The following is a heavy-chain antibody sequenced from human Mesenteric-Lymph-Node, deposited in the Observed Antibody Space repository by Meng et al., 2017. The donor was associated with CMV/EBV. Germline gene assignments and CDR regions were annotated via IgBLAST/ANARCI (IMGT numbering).Heavy chain of an antibody. CDR3: ARWEGDFWSGYYMGWFDP. CDR2: IIPIFGTA. CDR1: GGTFSSYA. V-gene: IGHV1-69*05. D-gene: IGHD3-3*01. J-gene: IGHJ5*02. Sequence: SVKVSCKASGGTFSSYAISWVRQAPGQGLEWMGGIIPIFGTANYAQKFQGRVTITTDESTSTAYMELSSLRSEDTAVYYCARWEGDFWSGYYMGWFDPWGQGTLVTVSS.